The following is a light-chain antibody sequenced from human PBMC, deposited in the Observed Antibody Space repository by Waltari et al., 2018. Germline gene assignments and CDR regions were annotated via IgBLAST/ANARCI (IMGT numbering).Light chain of an antibody. Sequence: EIVMTQSPDNLSLSIGERATLSCPASQSIRTNLAWYQQRPGQAPRLLIHDTSTRATGIPVKFSGSGSGTEFTLTISDLQPEDFAVYYCQQYNNWPPLYTFGQGTKLDIK. CDR2: DTS. V-gene: IGKV3-15*01. CDR1: QSIRTN. J-gene: IGKJ2*01. CDR3: QQYNNWPPLYT.